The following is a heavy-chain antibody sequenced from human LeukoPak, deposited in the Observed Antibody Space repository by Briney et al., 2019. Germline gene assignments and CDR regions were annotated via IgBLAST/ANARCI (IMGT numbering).Heavy chain of an antibody. D-gene: IGHD6-13*01. V-gene: IGHV1-69*05. J-gene: IGHJ4*02. CDR1: GGTFSSYA. CDR3: ARGAAAAGTVEYYFDY. Sequence: ASVKVSCKASGGTFSSYAISWVRQAPGQGLEWMGGIIPIFGTANYAQKFQGRVTITTDESTSTAYMELSSLRSEDTAVYYCARGAAAAGTVEYYFDYWGQGTLVTVSS. CDR2: IIPIFGTA.